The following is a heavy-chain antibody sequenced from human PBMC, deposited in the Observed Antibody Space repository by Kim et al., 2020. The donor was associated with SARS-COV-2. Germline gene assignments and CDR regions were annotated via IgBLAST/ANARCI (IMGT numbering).Heavy chain of an antibody. CDR3: ARTHDSSGYYYWYFDL. CDR1: GGSISSYY. V-gene: IGHV4-59*01. Sequence: SETLSLTCTVSGGSISSYYWSWIRQPPGKGLEWIGYIYYSGSTNYNPSLKSRVTISVDTSKNQFSLKLSSVTAADTAVYYCARTHDSSGYYYWYFDLWGRGTLVTVSS. J-gene: IGHJ2*01. D-gene: IGHD3-22*01. CDR2: IYYSGST.